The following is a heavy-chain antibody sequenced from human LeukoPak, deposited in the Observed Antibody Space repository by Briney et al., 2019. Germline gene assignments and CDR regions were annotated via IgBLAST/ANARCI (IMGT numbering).Heavy chain of an antibody. J-gene: IGHJ4*02. CDR3: AKGTPPHYYGSGSFYTAFDY. V-gene: IGHV3-23*01. D-gene: IGHD3-10*01. Sequence: VGALRLSCAASGFTLSSYAMSWVRQAPGKGLEWVSTINDSGGSTYSADSVRGRFTISRDNSKSTLSLQMNSLRAEDTAVYFCAKGTPPHYYGSGSFYTAFDYWGQGTLVTVSS. CDR2: INDSGGST. CDR1: GFTLSSYA.